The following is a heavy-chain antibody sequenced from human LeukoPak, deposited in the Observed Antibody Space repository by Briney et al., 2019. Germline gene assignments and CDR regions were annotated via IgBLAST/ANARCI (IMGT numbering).Heavy chain of an antibody. J-gene: IGHJ4*02. V-gene: IGHV3-21*01. CDR3: ARVANYDILTGYKDY. CDR1: GFTFSSYA. Sequence: PGGSLRLSGAASGFTFSSYAMSWVRQAPGKGLEWVSSISSSSSYIYYADSVKGRFTISRDNAKNSLYLQMNSLRAEDAAVYYCARVANYDILTGYKDYWGQGTLVTVSS. CDR2: ISSSSSYI. D-gene: IGHD3-9*01.